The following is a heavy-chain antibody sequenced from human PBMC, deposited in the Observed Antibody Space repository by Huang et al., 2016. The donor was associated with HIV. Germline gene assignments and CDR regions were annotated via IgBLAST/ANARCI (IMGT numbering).Heavy chain of an antibody. D-gene: IGHD1-26*01. CDR1: GFTVSSNY. J-gene: IGHJ4*02. CDR2: IYGDDST. CDR3: AAQWELRGGVDF. V-gene: IGHV3-53*01. Sequence: EVQLVESGGGLVQPGGSLRLSCAASGFTVSSNYMSWVRQAPGKGVEWVSVIYGDDSTYFADSVKGRFTISRDNSKNTLYLQMNSLRAEDTAVYYCAAQWELRGGVDFWGQGTLVTVSS.